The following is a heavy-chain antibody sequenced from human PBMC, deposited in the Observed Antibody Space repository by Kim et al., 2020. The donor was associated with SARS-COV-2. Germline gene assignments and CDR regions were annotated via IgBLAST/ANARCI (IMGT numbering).Heavy chain of an antibody. CDR3: ARVGSTSTIDY. CDR1: GASISSANW. CDR2: IYHSETT. D-gene: IGHD6-6*01. V-gene: IGHV4-4*02. Sequence: SETLSLTCAVSGASISSANWWSWVRQPPGKGLEWIGEIYHSETTNYNPSLKSRVTISLDKSKNQLSLNLSSVTAADTAVYYCARVGSTSTIDYWGQGTLV. J-gene: IGHJ4*02.